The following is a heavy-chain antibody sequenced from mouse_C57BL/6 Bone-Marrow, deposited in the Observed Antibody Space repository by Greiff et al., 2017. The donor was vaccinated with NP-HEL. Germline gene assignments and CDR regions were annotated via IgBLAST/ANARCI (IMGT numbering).Heavy chain of an antibody. CDR3: ARATVPDY. Sequence: EVKVVESGGGLVKPGGSLKLSCAASGFTFSSYAMSWVRQTPEKRLEWVATISDGGSYTYYPDNVKGRFTISRDNAKNNLYLQMSHLKSEDTAMYYCARATVPDYWGQGTTLTVSS. CDR2: ISDGGSYT. CDR1: GFTFSSYA. D-gene: IGHD1-1*01. J-gene: IGHJ2*01. V-gene: IGHV5-4*03.